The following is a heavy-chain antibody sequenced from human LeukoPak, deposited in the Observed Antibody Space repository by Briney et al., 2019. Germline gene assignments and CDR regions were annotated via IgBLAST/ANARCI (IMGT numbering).Heavy chain of an antibody. V-gene: IGHV3-11*01. CDR2: ISSSGSTI. J-gene: IGHJ4*02. D-gene: IGHD3-10*01. CDR1: GFTFSDYY. CDR3: ARRSGSGSYYNPISDYFDY. Sequence: GGSLRLSCAASGFTFSDYYMSWIRQAPGKGLEWVSYISSSGSTIYYADSVKGRFTISRGNAKNSLYLQMNSLRAEDTAVYYCARRSGSGSYYNPISDYFDYWGQGTLVTVSS.